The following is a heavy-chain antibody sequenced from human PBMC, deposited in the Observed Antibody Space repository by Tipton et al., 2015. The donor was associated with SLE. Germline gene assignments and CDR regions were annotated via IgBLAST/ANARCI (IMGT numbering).Heavy chain of an antibody. CDR3: ARGSRGAVAGTIDY. Sequence: GSLRLSCAASGFTFSSYSMNWVRQAPGKGLEWVSYISSSSSTIYYADSVKGRFTISRDNAKNSLYLQMNSLRAEDTAVYYCARGSRGAVAGTIDYWGQGTLVTVSS. J-gene: IGHJ4*02. V-gene: IGHV3-48*01. CDR1: GFTFSSYS. CDR2: ISSSSSTI. D-gene: IGHD6-19*01.